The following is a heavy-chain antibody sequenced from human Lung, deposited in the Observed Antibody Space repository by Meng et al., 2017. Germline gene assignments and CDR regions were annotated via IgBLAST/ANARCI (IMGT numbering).Heavy chain of an antibody. D-gene: IGHD6-13*01. CDR2: IDPKSDNT. CDR3: ARDEDTSAAGYLLGDF. Sequence: QVRLCESVLEVKRPGASVKVSCKASGYTFAAYWIQWVRQAPGQGLEWMGRIDPKSDNTHYAQKFQGRVTMTRDTSISTAYMELSGLRSDDTAVYYCARDEDTSAAGYLLGDFWGQGTLVTVSS. V-gene: IGHV1-2*06. CDR1: GYTFAAYW. J-gene: IGHJ4*02.